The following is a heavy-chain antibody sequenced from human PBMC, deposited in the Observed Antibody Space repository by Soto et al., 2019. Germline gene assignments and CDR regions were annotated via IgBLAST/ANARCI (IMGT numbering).Heavy chain of an antibody. CDR3: ARVCLCCDPSHGGGNWFDP. V-gene: IGHV3-30-3*01. D-gene: IGHD2-15*01. CDR2: ISYDGSNK. CDR1: GFTFSSYA. Sequence: QVQLVESGGGVVQPGRSLRLSCAASGFTFSSYAMHWVRQAPGKGLEWVAVISYDGSNKYYADSVKGRFTISRDNSKNTLYLQMNSLRAEDTAVYYCARVCLCCDPSHGGGNWFDPWGQGSLVTVSS. J-gene: IGHJ5*02.